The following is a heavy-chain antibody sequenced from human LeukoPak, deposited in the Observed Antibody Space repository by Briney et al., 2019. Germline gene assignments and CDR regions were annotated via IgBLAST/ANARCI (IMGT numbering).Heavy chain of an antibody. CDR1: GGSISSSIYF. CDR2: IHYSGST. J-gene: IGHJ4*02. D-gene: IGHD3-3*01. CDR3: ARGRDYDFWSGYSDY. V-gene: IGHV4-39*07. Sequence: SETLSLTCTVSGGSISSSIYFWGWIRQPPGKGLEWIGSIHYSGSTYYNPSLKSRVTISVDTSKNQFSLKLSSVTAADTAVYYCARGRDYDFWSGYSDYWGQGTLVTVSS.